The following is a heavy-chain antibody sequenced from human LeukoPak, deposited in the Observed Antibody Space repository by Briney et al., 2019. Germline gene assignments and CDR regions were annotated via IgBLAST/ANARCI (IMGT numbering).Heavy chain of an antibody. D-gene: IGHD3-3*01. CDR3: ARERPLYYDFWR. V-gene: IGHV4-39*07. Sequence: SETLSLTCTVSGGSISSSSYYWGWIRQPPGKGLEWIGSIYYSGSTYYNPSLKSRVTISVDTSKNQFSLKLSSVTAADTAVYYRARERPLYYDFWRWGQGTLVTVSS. J-gene: IGHJ4*02. CDR1: GGSISSSSYY. CDR2: IYYSGST.